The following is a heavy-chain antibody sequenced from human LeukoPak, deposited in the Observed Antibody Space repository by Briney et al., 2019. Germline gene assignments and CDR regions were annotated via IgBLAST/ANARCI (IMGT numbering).Heavy chain of an antibody. J-gene: IGHJ4*02. CDR1: GFTFDDYA. D-gene: IGHD6-19*01. V-gene: IGHV3-9*01. Sequence: QPGRSLRLSFAASGFTFDDYAMHWVRQAPGKGLEWVSGISWNSGSIGYADSVKGRFTISRDNSKNTLYLQMNSLRAEDTAVYYCAKDSVAGTPNLNWGQGTLVTVSS. CDR2: ISWNSGSI. CDR3: AKDSVAGTPNLN.